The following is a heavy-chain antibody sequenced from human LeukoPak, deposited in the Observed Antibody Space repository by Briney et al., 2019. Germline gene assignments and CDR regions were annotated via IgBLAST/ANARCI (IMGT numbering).Heavy chain of an antibody. CDR2: ISSSTTTI. V-gene: IGHV3-48*01. Sequence: GGSLRLSCAASGFTFSDYNMNWVRQAPGKGLEWVSYISSSTTTIYYADSVKGRFTISRDNVKNSLYLQMDSLRVEDTAVYYCARVDPIEVAGDDYWGQGTQVAVSS. J-gene: IGHJ4*02. CDR3: ARVDPIEVAGDDY. D-gene: IGHD6-19*01. CDR1: GFTFSDYN.